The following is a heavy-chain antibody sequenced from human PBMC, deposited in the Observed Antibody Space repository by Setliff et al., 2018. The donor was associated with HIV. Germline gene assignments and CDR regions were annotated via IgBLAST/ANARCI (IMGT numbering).Heavy chain of an antibody. CDR3: ANAPLTIVATGGEDC. J-gene: IGHJ4*02. V-gene: IGHV3-23*01. CDR1: GFTFNTYA. D-gene: IGHD6-13*01. CDR2: ISADGLTT. Sequence: GGSLRLSCAASGFTFNTYAVTWVRQAPGKGLEWVSVISADGLTTFYADSVKGRFTISRDNSKDTLYLQMNSLRAEDTAVYYCANAPLTIVATGGEDCWGQGTLVTVSS.